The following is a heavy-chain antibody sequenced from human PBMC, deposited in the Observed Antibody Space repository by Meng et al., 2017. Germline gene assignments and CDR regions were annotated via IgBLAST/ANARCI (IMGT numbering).Heavy chain of an antibody. CDR1: GFTFSNAW. CDR2: IKSKTDGGTT. CDR3: TTDQGELLLLCYFDY. Sequence: GESLKISCAASGFTFSNAWMSWVRQAPGKGLEWVGRIKSKTDGGTTDYAAPVKGRFTISRDDSKNTLYLQMNSLKTEDTAVYYCTTDQGELLLLCYFDYWGQGTLVTVSS. J-gene: IGHJ4*02. D-gene: IGHD1-26*01. V-gene: IGHV3-15*01.